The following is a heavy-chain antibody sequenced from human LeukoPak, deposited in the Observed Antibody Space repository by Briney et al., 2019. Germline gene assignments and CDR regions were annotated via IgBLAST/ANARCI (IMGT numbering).Heavy chain of an antibody. CDR2: IDWDDDK. CDR3: ARTTVVTPDYYYGMDV. Sequence: SGPTLVKPTQTLTLTCTFSGFSLRTSGMCVSWIRQPPGKALEWLARIDWDDDKYYSTSLKTRLTISKDTSKNQVVLTMTNMDPVDTATYYCARTTVVTPDYYYGMDVWGQGTTVTVSS. J-gene: IGHJ6*02. V-gene: IGHV2-70*11. D-gene: IGHD4-23*01. CDR1: GFSLRTSGMC.